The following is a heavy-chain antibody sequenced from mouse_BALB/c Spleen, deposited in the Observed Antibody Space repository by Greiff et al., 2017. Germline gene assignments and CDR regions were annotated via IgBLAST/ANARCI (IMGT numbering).Heavy chain of an antibody. CDR1: GYTFTSYW. CDR2: INPSTGYT. Sequence: VQLQQSGAELAKPGASVKMSCKASGYTFTSYWMHWVKQRPGQGLEWIGYINPSTGYTEYNQKFKDKATLTADKSSSTAYMQLSSLTSEDSAVYYCAIGDAVYWGQGTTLTVSS. D-gene: IGHD3-3*01. CDR3: AIGDAVY. V-gene: IGHV1-7*01. J-gene: IGHJ2*01.